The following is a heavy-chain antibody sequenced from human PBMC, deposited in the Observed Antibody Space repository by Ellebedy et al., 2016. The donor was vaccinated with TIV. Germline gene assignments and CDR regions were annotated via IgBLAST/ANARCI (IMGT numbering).Heavy chain of an antibody. J-gene: IGHJ6*02. V-gene: IGHV3-30*02. CDR2: IRSDGSTK. D-gene: IGHD4-17*01. CDR3: VKGAFPVPTVMAV. CDR1: GFTTSG. Sequence: PRGSLRLSCAASGFTTSGMHWVRQAPGKGLEWVAFIRSDGSTKYYADSAKGRFTISRDDSKNTLYLQMNSLRVDDTAVYYCVKGAFPVPTVMAVWGQGTTVTVSS.